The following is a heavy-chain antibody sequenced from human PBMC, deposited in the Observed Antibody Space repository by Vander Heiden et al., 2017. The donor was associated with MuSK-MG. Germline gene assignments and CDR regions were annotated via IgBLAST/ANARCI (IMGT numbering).Heavy chain of an antibody. CDR2: ISSSSRYI. V-gene: IGHV3-21*01. CDR3: ARDI. J-gene: IGHJ3*02. CDR1: RFPFRSYS. Sequence: EVQLVASGGGLVKPGGSLRLSCSASRFPFRSYSMTLVRPAPGKGREGVSSISSSSRYIYYAESVKGRFTISRDNAKNALYMQMNRLRAEDTAVYDCARDIWGQGTMVTVSS.